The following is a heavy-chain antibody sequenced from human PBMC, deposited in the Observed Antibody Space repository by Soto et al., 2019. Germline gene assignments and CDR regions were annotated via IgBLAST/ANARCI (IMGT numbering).Heavy chain of an antibody. V-gene: IGHV4-59*08. CDR3: ARLGTLYYYYGMDV. CDR2: IYYSGST. D-gene: IGHD1-1*01. Sequence: PSETLSLTCTVSGGSISSYYWSWIRQPPGKGLEWIGYIYYSGSTNYNPSLKSRVTISVDTSKNQFSLKLSSVTAADTAVYYCARLGTLYYYYGMDVWGQGTTVTVSS. J-gene: IGHJ6*02. CDR1: GGSISSYY.